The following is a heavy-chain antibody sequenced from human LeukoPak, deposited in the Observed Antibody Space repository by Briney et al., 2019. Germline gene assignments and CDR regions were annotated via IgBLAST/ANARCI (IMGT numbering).Heavy chain of an antibody. V-gene: IGHV2-70*11. CDR1: GFSLSTSGMC. J-gene: IGHJ4*02. Sequence: SGPAMVKPTQTLTLTCTFSGFSLSTSGMCVSWIRQPPGKALEWLARIDWHDDKYYSTSLKTRLTISKDTSKHPVVLTMTNMDPVDTATYYCARIRLDGSGSYGYWGQGTLVTVSS. D-gene: IGHD3-10*01. CDR2: IDWHDDK. CDR3: ARIRLDGSGSYGY.